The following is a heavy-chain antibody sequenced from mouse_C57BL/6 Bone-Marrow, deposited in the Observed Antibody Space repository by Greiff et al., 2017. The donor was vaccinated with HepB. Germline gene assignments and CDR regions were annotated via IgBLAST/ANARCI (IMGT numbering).Heavy chain of an antibody. Sequence: VQLQQSGPELVKPGASVKMSCKASGYTFTDYNMHWVKQSHGKSLEWIGYINPNNGGTSYNQKFKGKATLTVNKSSSTAYMELRSLTSEDSAVYYSARRKGPSHYYGSSYFDYWGQGTTLTVSS. V-gene: IGHV1-22*01. CDR2: INPNNGGT. D-gene: IGHD1-1*01. CDR1: GYTFTDYN. CDR3: ARRKGPSHYYGSSYFDY. J-gene: IGHJ2*01.